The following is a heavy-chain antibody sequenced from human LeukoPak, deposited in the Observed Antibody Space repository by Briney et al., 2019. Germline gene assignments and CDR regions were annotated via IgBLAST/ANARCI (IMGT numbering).Heavy chain of an antibody. CDR3: ARHPWN. CDR2: ISYDGSNK. D-gene: IGHD3-3*01. Sequence: GGSLRLSCAASGFTFSSYAMHWVRQAPGKGLEWVAVISYDGSNKYYADSVKGRFTISRDNSKNTLYLQMNSLRAEDTAVYYCARHPWNWGQGTLVTVSS. V-gene: IGHV3-30*14. J-gene: IGHJ4*02. CDR1: GFTFSSYA.